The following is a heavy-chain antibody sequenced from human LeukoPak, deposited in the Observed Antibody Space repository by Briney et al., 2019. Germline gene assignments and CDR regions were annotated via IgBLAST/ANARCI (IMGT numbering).Heavy chain of an antibody. CDR1: GFTFNRFY. D-gene: IGHD6-6*01. J-gene: IGHJ4*02. V-gene: IGHV3-64D*06. CDR3: VKDRSIAAPNNDFFDS. Sequence: GGSLRLSCSASGFTFNRFYLHWVRQAPGKELEFVSHISTNGATTYYADSVKGRFTISRDNSKNTLYPQMSSLRADDTAVYYCVKDRSIAAPNNDFFDSWGQGALVTVSS. CDR2: ISTNGATT.